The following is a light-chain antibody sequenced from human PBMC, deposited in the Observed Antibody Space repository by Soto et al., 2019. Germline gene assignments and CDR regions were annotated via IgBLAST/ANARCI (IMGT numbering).Light chain of an antibody. V-gene: IGKV1-9*01. CDR1: QGIRSY. J-gene: IGKJ4*01. CDR2: AAS. CDR3: QQLNTYTFT. Sequence: DIQLTQSPSFLSASVGDRVTITCRASQGIRSYLSWYQQKPGKAPKLLIYAASTLQSGVPSRFSVSESGTEFTLTISSLLPKDFAKYYCQQLNTYTFTFGGGTKEEIK.